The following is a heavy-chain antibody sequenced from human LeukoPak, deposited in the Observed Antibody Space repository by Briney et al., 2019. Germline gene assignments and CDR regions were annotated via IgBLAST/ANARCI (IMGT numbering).Heavy chain of an antibody. CDR3: AKSRGPYGDRRYYFDY. J-gene: IGHJ4*02. Sequence: GGSLRLSCAASGFTFSSYGMHWVRQAPGKGLEWVAFIRYDGSNKYYADSVKGRFTISRDNSKNTLYLQMNSLRAEDTAVYYCAKSRGPYGDRRYYFDYWGQGTLVTVSS. CDR2: IRYDGSNK. V-gene: IGHV3-30*02. CDR1: GFTFSSYG. D-gene: IGHD4-17*01.